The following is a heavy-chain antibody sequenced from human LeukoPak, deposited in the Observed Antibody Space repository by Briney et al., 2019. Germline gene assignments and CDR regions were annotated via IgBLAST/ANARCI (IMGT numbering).Heavy chain of an antibody. CDR1: GGSISSGGYY. Sequence: SQTLSLTCTVSGGSISSGGYYWSWIRQHPGKGLEWIGYIYYSGSTYYNPSLKSRVTISVDTSKNQFSLKLSSVTAADTAVYYCARALGTAMAPYPSYFDYWGQGTLVTVSS. V-gene: IGHV4-31*03. D-gene: IGHD5-18*01. J-gene: IGHJ4*02. CDR3: ARALGTAMAPYPSYFDY. CDR2: IYYSGST.